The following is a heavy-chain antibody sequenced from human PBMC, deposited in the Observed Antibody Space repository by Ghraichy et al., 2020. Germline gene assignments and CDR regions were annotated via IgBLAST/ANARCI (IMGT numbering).Heavy chain of an antibody. CDR1: GFTFSSYG. CDR3: ARDWEYCSSTSCYRFFDY. D-gene: IGHD2-2*01. Sequence: GESLNISCAASGFTFSSYGMHWVRQAPGKGLEWVAVIWYDGSNKYYADSVKGRFTISRDNSKNTLYLQMNSLRAEDTAVYYCARDWEYCSSTSCYRFFDYWGQGTLVTVSS. J-gene: IGHJ4*02. V-gene: IGHV3-33*08. CDR2: IWYDGSNK.